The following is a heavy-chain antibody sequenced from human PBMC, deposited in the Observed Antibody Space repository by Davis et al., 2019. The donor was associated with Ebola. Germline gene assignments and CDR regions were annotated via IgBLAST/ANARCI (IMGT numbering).Heavy chain of an antibody. CDR1: GFTFSSYG. V-gene: IGHV3-30*03. D-gene: IGHD2-15*01. CDR2: ISYDGSNK. J-gene: IGHJ4*02. Sequence: GESLKISCAASGFTFSSYGMHWVRQAPGKGLEWVAVISYDGSNKYYADSVKGRFTISRDNRKNSLYLEMNSLRVEDTAVYYCAREIESGSCCFIDDWGQGTLVTVSS. CDR3: AREIESGSCCFIDD.